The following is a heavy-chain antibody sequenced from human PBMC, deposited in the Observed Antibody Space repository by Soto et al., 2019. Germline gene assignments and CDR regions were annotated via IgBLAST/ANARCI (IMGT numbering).Heavy chain of an antibody. Sequence: ASVKVSCKASGYTFTSYGISWVRQAPGQGLEWMGWISAYNGNTNYAQKLQGRVTMTTDTSTSTAYMELRSLRSDDTAVYYCARGSVGSYGFPENWFDPWGQGTLVTSPQ. V-gene: IGHV1-18*01. CDR2: ISAYNGNT. D-gene: IGHD3-10*01. CDR3: ARGSVGSYGFPENWFDP. J-gene: IGHJ5*02. CDR1: GYTFTSYG.